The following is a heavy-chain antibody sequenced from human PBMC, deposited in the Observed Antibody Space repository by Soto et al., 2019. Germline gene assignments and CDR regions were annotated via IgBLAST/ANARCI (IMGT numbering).Heavy chain of an antibody. CDR2: IYYRGNA. CDR3: ARLEGLATISYYFDF. V-gene: IGHV4-39*01. J-gene: IGHJ4*02. Sequence: PSETLSLTCTVSGDSISSGGHYWGWIRQPPGKGLEWIGSIYYRGNAYYNPSLQTRVTISLDKSKSQFSLKLNSVTAADSAVHFCARLEGLATISYYFDFWGPGALVTVSS. D-gene: IGHD3-9*01. CDR1: GDSISSGGHY.